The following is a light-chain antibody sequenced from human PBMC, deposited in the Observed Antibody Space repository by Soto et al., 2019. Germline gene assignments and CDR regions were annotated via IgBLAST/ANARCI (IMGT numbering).Light chain of an antibody. V-gene: IGKV3-20*01. CDR2: DAS. J-gene: IGKJ1*01. CDR3: QQYGRSPPSWT. Sequence: ETVLTQSPGTLSLCPGERATLSCRASQSVSSTYLAWYQQKPGQPPRLLIFDASNRATGIPDRFSGSGSGTEFTLTISSLEPEDFAVYYCQQYGRSPPSWTFGQGTKVEIK. CDR1: QSVSSTY.